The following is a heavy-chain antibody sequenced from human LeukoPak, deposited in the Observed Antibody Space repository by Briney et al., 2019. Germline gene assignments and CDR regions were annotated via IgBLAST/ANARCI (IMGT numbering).Heavy chain of an antibody. CDR1: GYTFTSYD. V-gene: IGHV1-8*01. CDR3: ARVGDTAMVNYYYGMDV. J-gene: IGHJ6*02. Sequence: GASVKVSCKASGYTFTSYDINWVRQATGQGLEWMGWMNPNSGNTGYAQKFQGRVTMTRNTSISTAYMELSSLRSEDTAVYYCARVGDTAMVNYYYGMDVWGQGTTVTVSS. D-gene: IGHD5-18*01. CDR2: MNPNSGNT.